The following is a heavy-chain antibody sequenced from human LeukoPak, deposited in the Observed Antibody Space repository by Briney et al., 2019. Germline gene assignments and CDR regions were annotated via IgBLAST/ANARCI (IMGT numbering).Heavy chain of an antibody. V-gene: IGHV4-4*09. J-gene: IGHJ5*02. CDR2: IYTSGST. Sequence: SETLSLTCTVSGGSISSYYWSWIRQPPGKGLEWIGYIYTSGSTNYNPSLKSRVTISVDTSKNQFSLKLSSVTAADTAVYYCARQDAGKYNWFDPWGQGTLVTVSS. D-gene: IGHD1-1*01. CDR1: GGSISSYY. CDR3: ARQDAGKYNWFDP.